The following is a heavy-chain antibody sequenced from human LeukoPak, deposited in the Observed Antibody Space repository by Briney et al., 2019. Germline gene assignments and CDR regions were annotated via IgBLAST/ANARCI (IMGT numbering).Heavy chain of an antibody. D-gene: IGHD2-2*01. CDR2: ISAYNGNT. V-gene: IGHV1-18*01. CDR1: GYTFTSYG. Sequence: ASVKVSCKASGYTFTSYGISWVRQAPGQGLEWMGWISAYNGNTNYAQKLQGRVTMTTDTSTSTAYMELRSLRSDDTAVYYCARTPCGSTSCYPGRDWFDPWGQGTLATVSS. CDR3: ARTPCGSTSCYPGRDWFDP. J-gene: IGHJ5*02.